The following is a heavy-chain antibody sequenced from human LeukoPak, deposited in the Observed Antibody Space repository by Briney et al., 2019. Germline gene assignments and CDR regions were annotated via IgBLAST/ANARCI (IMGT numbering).Heavy chain of an antibody. Sequence: GGSLRLSCAASGFSFSSYAMHWVRQAPGKGLEWVAVISYDGSNEHYADSVKGRFAISRDDSKNTLYLQMNSLRAEDTAVYYCTTDRPYGYSLRDAFDIWGQGTMVTVSS. CDR3: TTDRPYGYSLRDAFDI. J-gene: IGHJ3*02. V-gene: IGHV3-30*09. D-gene: IGHD5-18*01. CDR2: ISYDGSNE. CDR1: GFSFSSYA.